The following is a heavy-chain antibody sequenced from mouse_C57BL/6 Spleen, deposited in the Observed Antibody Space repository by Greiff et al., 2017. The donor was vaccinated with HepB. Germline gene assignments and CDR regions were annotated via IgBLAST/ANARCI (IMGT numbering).Heavy chain of an antibody. D-gene: IGHD2-3*01. CDR2: ISYDGSN. Sequence: ESGPGLVKPSQSLSLTCSVTGYSITSGYYWNWIRQFPGNKLEWMGYISYDGSNNYNPSLKNRISITRDTSKNQFFLKLNSVTTEDTATYYCARDGRWLLRDYAMDYWGQGTSVTVSS. V-gene: IGHV3-6*01. CDR1: GYSITSGYY. J-gene: IGHJ4*01. CDR3: ARDGRWLLRDYAMDY.